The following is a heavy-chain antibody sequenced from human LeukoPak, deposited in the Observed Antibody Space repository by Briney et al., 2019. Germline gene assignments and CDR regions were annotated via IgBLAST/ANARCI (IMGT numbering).Heavy chain of an antibody. V-gene: IGHV3-23*01. J-gene: IGHJ5*02. CDR2: ISGSGGST. CDR3: AKDPTVWFGEFQINWFDP. CDR1: GFTFSSYA. Sequence: GGSLRLSCAASGFTFSSYAMSWVRQAPGKGLEWVSAISGSGGSTYYADSVKGRFTISRDNSKNTLYLQMNSLRAEDTAVYYCAKDPTVWFGEFQINWFDPWGQGTLVTVSS. D-gene: IGHD3-10*01.